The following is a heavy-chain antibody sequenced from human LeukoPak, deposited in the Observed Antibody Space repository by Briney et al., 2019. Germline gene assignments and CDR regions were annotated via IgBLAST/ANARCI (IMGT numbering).Heavy chain of an antibody. V-gene: IGHV4-59*01. Sequence: SGTLSPTCTVSGGSISSYYWSWIRQPPGKGLEWIGYIYYSGSTNYNPSLKSRVTISVDTSKNQFSLKLSSVTAADTAVYYCARGSVFWSGYLHWFDPWGQGTLVTVSS. CDR3: ARGSVFWSGYLHWFDP. CDR2: IYYSGST. CDR1: GGSISSYY. J-gene: IGHJ5*02. D-gene: IGHD3-3*01.